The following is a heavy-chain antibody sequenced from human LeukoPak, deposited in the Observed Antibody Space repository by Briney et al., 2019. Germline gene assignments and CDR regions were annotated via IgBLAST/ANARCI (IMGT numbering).Heavy chain of an antibody. V-gene: IGHV4-61*02. D-gene: IGHD1-1*01. CDR1: GGSISSGSYY. CDR2: IYTSGST. CDR3: ARGDDWNPTYFDY. J-gene: IGHJ4*02. Sequence: SETLSLTCTVSGGSISSGSYYWSWIRQPAGKGLEWIGRIYTSGSTNYNPSLKSRVTISVDTSKNQFSLKLSSVTAADTAVYYCARGDDWNPTYFDYWGQGTLVTVSS.